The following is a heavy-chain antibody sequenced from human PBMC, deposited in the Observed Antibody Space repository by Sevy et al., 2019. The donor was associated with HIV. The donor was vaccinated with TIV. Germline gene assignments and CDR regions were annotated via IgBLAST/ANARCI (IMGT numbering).Heavy chain of an antibody. V-gene: IGHV4-59*01. CDR1: GGSISSYY. D-gene: IGHD6-6*01. CDR3: ARHSIAPRSWYFDL. CDR2: LYYRGRT. Sequence: SETLSLTCTVSGGSISSYYWSWIRQPPGKGLEWIGYLYYRGRTNYNPSLKSRVTISVDTSRNQFSLKLNSVTAADLAVYYCARHSIAPRSWYFDLWGRGTLVTVSS. J-gene: IGHJ2*01.